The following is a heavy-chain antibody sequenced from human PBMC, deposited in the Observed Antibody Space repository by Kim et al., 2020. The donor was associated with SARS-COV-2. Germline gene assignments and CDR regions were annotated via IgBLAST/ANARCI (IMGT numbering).Heavy chain of an antibody. D-gene: IGHD2-8*02. V-gene: IGHV4-39*01. CDR2: CSYSGNF. CDR3: ARLIPCWWYFYY. CDR1: GGSISSCSYN. Sequence: SETLSLTCTVSGGSISSCSYNWGRQRQSPGLGWVWIGCCSYSGNFYYNPLRKSLLTISVDTNKNQFSLILSPVTAAAVAFYYCARLIPCWWYFYYGGQG. J-gene: IGHJ4*02.